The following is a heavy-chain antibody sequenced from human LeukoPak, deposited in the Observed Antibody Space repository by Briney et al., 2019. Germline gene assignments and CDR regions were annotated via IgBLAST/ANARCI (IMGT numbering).Heavy chain of an antibody. CDR2: IYSGGST. CDR1: GFTVSSNY. D-gene: IGHD1-26*01. Sequence: PGGSLRLSCAASGFTVSSNYMSWVRQAPGKGLEWVSVIYSGGSTYYADSVKDRFTISRDNSRNTVYLQMNSLRAEDTALYYCAKDLEGAIYYFDYWGQGTLVTVSS. J-gene: IGHJ4*02. CDR3: AKDLEGAIYYFDY. V-gene: IGHV3-53*01.